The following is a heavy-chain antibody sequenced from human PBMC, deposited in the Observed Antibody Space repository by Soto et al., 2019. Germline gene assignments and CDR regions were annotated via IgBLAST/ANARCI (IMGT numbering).Heavy chain of an antibody. Sequence: VQLVESGGGLVQPGGSLRLSCEGSGFTSSSYVMHWVRQAPGKGLEWVALISYDGSKKNYADSVKGRFTISRDNSKNMMYLQMNSLRPEDTAVYYCARGVFYYYDSSGYSPDYWGQGTLVTVSS. J-gene: IGHJ4*02. CDR1: GFTSSSYV. CDR3: ARGVFYYYDSSGYSPDY. CDR2: ISYDGSKK. V-gene: IGHV3-30-3*01. D-gene: IGHD3-22*01.